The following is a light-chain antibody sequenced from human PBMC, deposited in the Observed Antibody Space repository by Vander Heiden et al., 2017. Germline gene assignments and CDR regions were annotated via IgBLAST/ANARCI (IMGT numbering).Light chain of an antibody. CDR2: DAS. V-gene: IGKV3-11*01. Sequence: ENVLTQSPATLSLSPGERATLSCRASQSVSSYLAWYQQKPGQAPRLLIYDASNRATGIPARFSGSGSGTDFTLTISSREPEDFAVYYCQQRSNWPLTFGGGTKVEIK. CDR1: QSVSSY. J-gene: IGKJ4*01. CDR3: QQRSNWPLT.